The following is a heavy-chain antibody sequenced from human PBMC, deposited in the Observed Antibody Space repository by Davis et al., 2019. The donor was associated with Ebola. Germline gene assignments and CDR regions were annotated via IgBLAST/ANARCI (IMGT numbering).Heavy chain of an antibody. CDR2: INPNDGRT. Sequence: ASVKVSCKASGYTFTNYYMHWVRQAPGQGLEWMGMINPNDGRTIYAQKSQGRVTVTRDTSTTTVYMDLSSLRSEDTALYYCTTPGGQDSGYDVFDIWGQGTMVPVSS. D-gene: IGHD5-12*01. CDR1: GYTFTNYY. V-gene: IGHV1-46*03. J-gene: IGHJ3*02. CDR3: TTPGGQDSGYDVFDI.